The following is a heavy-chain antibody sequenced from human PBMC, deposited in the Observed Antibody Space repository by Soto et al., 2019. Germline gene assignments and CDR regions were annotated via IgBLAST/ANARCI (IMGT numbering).Heavy chain of an antibody. CDR2: IIPIFGTA. CDR1: GGTFSSYA. CDR3: ANTPAVAGVYNWFDP. Sequence: QVQLVQSGAEVKKPGSSVKVSCKASGGTFSSYAISWVRQAPGQGLEWMGGIIPIFGTANYAQKFQGRVMITADESTSTAYMELSSLRSVDTAVYYCANTPAVAGVYNWFDPWGQGTLVTVSS. V-gene: IGHV1-69*01. D-gene: IGHD6-19*01. J-gene: IGHJ5*02.